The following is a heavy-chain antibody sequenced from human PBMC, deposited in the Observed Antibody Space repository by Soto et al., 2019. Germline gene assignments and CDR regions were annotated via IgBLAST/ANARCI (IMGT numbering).Heavy chain of an antibody. D-gene: IGHD6-6*01. J-gene: IGHJ6*02. CDR3: ARGRIAAHPSYYYYGMDV. CDR2: INNSGST. Sequence: SETLSLTCAVYGGSFSGYYWSWIRQPPGKGLEWIGEINNSGSTNYNPSLKSRVTISVDTSKNQFSLKLSSVTAADTAVYYCARGRIAAHPSYYYYGMDVWGQGTTVTVSS. CDR1: GGSFSGYY. V-gene: IGHV4-34*01.